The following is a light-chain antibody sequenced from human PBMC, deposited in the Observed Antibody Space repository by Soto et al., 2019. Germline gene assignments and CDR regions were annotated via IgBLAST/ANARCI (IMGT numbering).Light chain of an antibody. CDR1: QSVSSTY. CDR3: HKYGNSWT. CDR2: GVS. J-gene: IGKJ1*01. V-gene: IGKV3-20*01. Sequence: ENVLTQSPGTLSLSPGERATLSCRASQSVSSTYLAWYQQKPGQAPRLLIYGVSSRATGIPDRFSGSGSGTDFTLTISRLEPEVFAVYYCHKYGNSWTLGKGTKGDIK.